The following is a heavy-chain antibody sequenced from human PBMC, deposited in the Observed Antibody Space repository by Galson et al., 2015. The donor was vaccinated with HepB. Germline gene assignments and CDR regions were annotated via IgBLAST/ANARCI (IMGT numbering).Heavy chain of an antibody. D-gene: IGHD3-3*01. V-gene: IGHV4-34*01. Sequence: ETLSLTCAVYGGSFSGYYWSWIRQPPGKGLEWIGEINHSGSTNYNPSLKSRVTISVDTSKNQFSLKLSSVTAADTAVYYFASCTYYDFWSGYYAWFDPWGQGTLVTVSS. CDR1: GGSFSGYY. J-gene: IGHJ5*02. CDR3: ASCTYYDFWSGYYAWFDP. CDR2: INHSGST.